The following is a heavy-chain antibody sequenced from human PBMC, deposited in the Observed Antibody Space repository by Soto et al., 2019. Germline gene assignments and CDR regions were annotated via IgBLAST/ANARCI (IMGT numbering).Heavy chain of an antibody. D-gene: IGHD1-1*01. V-gene: IGHV3-23*01. CDR1: GFTFNSYA. CDR3: AKEQLERRFGFDC. J-gene: IGHJ4*02. Sequence: EVQLLESGGGLVQPGGYLRLSCAASGFTFNSYAMSWVRQAPGKGLEWVSGIDDSGGSTYYADSVKGRFTLSRDNSKNTLYLQMHSLRDEDTAVYYCAKEQLERRFGFDCWGQGSLVTVS. CDR2: IDDSGGST.